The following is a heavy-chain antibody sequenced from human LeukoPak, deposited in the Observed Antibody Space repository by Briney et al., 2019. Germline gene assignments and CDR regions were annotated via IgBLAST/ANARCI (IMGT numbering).Heavy chain of an antibody. CDR2: ISFDGSAK. CDR3: VEERDRAGYFRY. J-gene: IGHJ4*02. V-gene: IGHV3-30*18. CDR1: GFTFANSA. D-gene: IGHD6-19*01. Sequence: GGSLTLSCVASGFTFANSAMHWVRQAPGKGLEWVTFISFDGSAKYYADAAKGRFAISRDSSKNTLYLEMSSLGLQDTAVYFCVEERDRAGYFRYWGQGILVTVSS.